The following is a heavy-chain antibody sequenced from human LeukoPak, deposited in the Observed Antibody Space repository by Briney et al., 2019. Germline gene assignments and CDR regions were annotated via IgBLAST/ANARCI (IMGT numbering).Heavy chain of an antibody. CDR1: GDSVSSNSAA. V-gene: IGHV6-1*01. CDR2: TYYRSKWYN. D-gene: IGHD6-19*01. Sequence: SQTLSLTCAISGDSVSSNSAAWNWIRQSPSRGLEWLGRTYYRSKWYNDYAVSVKSRITINPDTSKNQFSLQLSSVTAADTAVYYCARSRIPQWLAWTPDAFDIWGQGTMVTVSS. J-gene: IGHJ3*02. CDR3: ARSRIPQWLAWTPDAFDI.